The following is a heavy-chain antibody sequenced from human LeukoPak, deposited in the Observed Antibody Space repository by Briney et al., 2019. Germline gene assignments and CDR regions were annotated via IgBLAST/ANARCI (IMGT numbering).Heavy chain of an antibody. CDR1: GFTFSSYA. J-gene: IGHJ4*02. CDR2: ISGSGTNT. Sequence: GASLRLSCAASGFTFSSYAMSWVPQAPGKGLECVSAISGSGTNTYYADSVKGRFTISRDNSKNTLYLQMNSLRAEDTAVYFCAKVPNSGNYYYFYYWGQGTPVAVSS. CDR3: AKVPNSGNYYYFYY. D-gene: IGHD1-26*01. V-gene: IGHV3-23*01.